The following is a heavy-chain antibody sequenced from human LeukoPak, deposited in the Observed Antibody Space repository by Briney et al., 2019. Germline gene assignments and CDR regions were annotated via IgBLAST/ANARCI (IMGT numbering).Heavy chain of an antibody. J-gene: IGHJ4*02. CDR2: IHNSGST. V-gene: IGHV4-59*01. CDR1: GVSFSSYY. Sequence: SETLCLSCTVSGVSFSSYYWSWIRQPLGKGLEWIGYIHNSGSTDYNPSLKSRVTLSVDTSKNQFSLRLTSVTAADTAVYYCARGHTEVAGTLHYWGQGSLVTVSS. D-gene: IGHD2-15*01. CDR3: ARGHTEVAGTLHY.